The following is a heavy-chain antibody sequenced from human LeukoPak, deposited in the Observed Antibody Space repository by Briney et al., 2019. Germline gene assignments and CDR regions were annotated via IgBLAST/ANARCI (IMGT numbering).Heavy chain of an antibody. CDR1: GFTFSSFW. CDR2: IDYDGRST. CDR3: ATIGAADKDY. D-gene: IGHD6-13*01. Sequence: GGSLRLSCVASGFTFSSFWMHWVRQAPGKGLVWVSRIDYDGRSTIYADSVKGRFTISRDNAKNTLYLQMNSLRAEDTAMYYCATIGAADKDYCGQGTLVTVSS. V-gene: IGHV3-74*01. J-gene: IGHJ4*02.